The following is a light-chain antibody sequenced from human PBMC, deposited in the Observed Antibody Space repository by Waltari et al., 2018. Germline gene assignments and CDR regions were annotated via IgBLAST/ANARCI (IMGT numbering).Light chain of an antibody. CDR1: QSVNTY. CDR2: DAS. Sequence: EIVLTQSPATLSLSPGERATLSCMASQSVNTYLAWYQQKPGQAPRLLIYDASSRATGIPVRFSGNGSGTDFTLTISSLEPEDFAVYYCQQRSDWPSLTFGGGTKVEIK. CDR3: QQRSDWPSLT. J-gene: IGKJ4*01. V-gene: IGKV3-11*01.